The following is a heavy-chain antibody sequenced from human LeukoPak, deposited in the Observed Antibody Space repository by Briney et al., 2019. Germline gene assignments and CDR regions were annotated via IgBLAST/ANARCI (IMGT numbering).Heavy chain of an antibody. J-gene: IGHJ5*02. D-gene: IGHD6-13*01. CDR3: ARGGATAGTKYNWFDP. Sequence: GASVKVSCKASGYTFSGYYIHWVRQAPGQGLEWMGRINPNSGGTNNAQKFQSRVTMTRDTSINTAYMELRRLRSDDTAVYYCARGGATAGTKYNWFDPWGQGTLVTVSS. V-gene: IGHV1-2*06. CDR1: GYTFSGYY. CDR2: INPNSGGT.